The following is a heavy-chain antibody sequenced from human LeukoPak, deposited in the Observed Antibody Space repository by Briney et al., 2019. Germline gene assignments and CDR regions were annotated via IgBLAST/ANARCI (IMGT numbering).Heavy chain of an antibody. CDR3: ARAVLYGSGSYLYYYYYMDV. V-gene: IGHV1-18*04. J-gene: IGHJ6*03. CDR2: ISAYNGNT. D-gene: IGHD3-10*01. Sequence: ASVKVSCKASGYTFTGYSMHWVRQAPGQGLEWMGWISAYNGNTNYAQKLQGRVTMTTDTSTSTAYMELRSLRSDDTAVYYCARAVLYGSGSYLYYYYYMDVWGKGTTVTISS. CDR1: GYTFTGYS.